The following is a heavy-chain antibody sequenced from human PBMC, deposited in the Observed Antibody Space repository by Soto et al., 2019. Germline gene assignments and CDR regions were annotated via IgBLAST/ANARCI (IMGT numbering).Heavy chain of an antibody. D-gene: IGHD3-3*01. CDR1: GGSISSGGYY. CDR3: ARVTITIFGVAPYFDY. V-gene: IGHV4-31*03. CDR2: IYYSGST. Sequence: PSETLSLTCTVSGGSISSGGYYWSWIRQHPGKGLEWIGYIYYSGSTYYNPSLKSRVTISVDTSKNQFSLKLSSVTAADTAVFYCARVTITIFGVAPYFDYWGQGTLVTVSS. J-gene: IGHJ4*02.